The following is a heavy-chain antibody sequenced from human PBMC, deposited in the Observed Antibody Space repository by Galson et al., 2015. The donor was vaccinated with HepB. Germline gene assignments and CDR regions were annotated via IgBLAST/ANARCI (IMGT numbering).Heavy chain of an antibody. V-gene: IGHV3-30*18. J-gene: IGHJ4*02. Sequence: SLRLSCAASGVTFSNYGFNWVRQAPGKGLEWVTVISYDGRKKHYADSVKGRFTISRDNSKNMVYLQMNSLRAEDTGLYYCAKDPYLYHALAGNMAGFDYWGQGTLVTVSS. CDR2: ISYDGRKK. CDR1: GVTFSNYG. CDR3: AKDPYLYHALAGNMAGFDY. D-gene: IGHD6-19*01.